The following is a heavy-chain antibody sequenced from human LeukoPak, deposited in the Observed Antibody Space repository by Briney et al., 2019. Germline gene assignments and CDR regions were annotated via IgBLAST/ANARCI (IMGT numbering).Heavy chain of an antibody. D-gene: IGHD2-15*01. CDR2: IYHSGST. V-gene: IGHV4-38-2*02. Sequence: SETLSLTCTVSGYSISSGYYWGWIRQPPGKGLEWIGSIYHSGSTYYNPSLKSRVTISVDTSKNQFSLKLSSVTAADTAVYYCARGENDHQYCSGGSCPLVYGMDVWGQGTTVTVSS. J-gene: IGHJ6*02. CDR1: GYSISSGYY. CDR3: ARGENDHQYCSGGSCPLVYGMDV.